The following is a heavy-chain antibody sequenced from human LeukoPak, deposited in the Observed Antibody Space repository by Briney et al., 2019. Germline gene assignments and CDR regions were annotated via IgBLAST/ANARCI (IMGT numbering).Heavy chain of an antibody. D-gene: IGHD6-19*01. Sequence: GGSLRLSCAASGFTFSSYAMSWVRQAPGKGLEWVSAISGGGGSAFYADSVKGRFTISRDKSRNTLYLQMNSLRAEDTAVYYCAREGYSSGWLYYFDYWGQGTLVTVSS. V-gene: IGHV3-23*01. CDR1: GFTFSSYA. CDR2: ISGGGGSA. CDR3: AREGYSSGWLYYFDY. J-gene: IGHJ4*02.